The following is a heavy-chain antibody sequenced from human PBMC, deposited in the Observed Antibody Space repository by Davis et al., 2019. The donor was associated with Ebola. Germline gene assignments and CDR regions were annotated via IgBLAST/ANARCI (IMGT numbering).Heavy chain of an antibody. CDR3: ARHKGWGSLGWEVDY. J-gene: IGHJ4*02. CDR1: GYSFTSYW. CDR2: IDPSDSYT. Sequence: GESLKISCKGSGYSFTSYWISWVRQMPGKGLEWMGRIDPSDSYTNYSPSFQGHVTISADKSISTAYLQWSSLKASDTAMYYCARHKGWGSLGWEVDYWGQGTLVTVSS. V-gene: IGHV5-10-1*01. D-gene: IGHD7-27*01.